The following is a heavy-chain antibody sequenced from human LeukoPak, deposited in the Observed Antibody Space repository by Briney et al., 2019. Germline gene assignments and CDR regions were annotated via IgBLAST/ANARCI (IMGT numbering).Heavy chain of an antibody. CDR2: IHSDGSTT. D-gene: IGHD6-19*01. CDR1: VFTFSSYW. J-gene: IGHJ4*02. Sequence: GGSLRLSCAASVFTFSSYWMYWVRQAPGKGLVWVSRIHSDGSTTSYADSVKGRFTISRDNAKNTLYLQMNSLRAEDTAVYYCAIPLTGSSGLDSWGQGTLVTVSS. CDR3: AIPLTGSSGLDS. V-gene: IGHV3-74*01.